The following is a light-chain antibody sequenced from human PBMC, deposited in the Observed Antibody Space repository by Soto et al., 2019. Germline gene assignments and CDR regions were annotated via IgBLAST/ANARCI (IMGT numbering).Light chain of an antibody. J-gene: IGKJ2*01. CDR3: QQLSSYPVGYT. V-gene: IGKV1-9*01. CDR1: QGISSY. CDR2: AAS. Sequence: DIQLTQSPSFLSASVGDRVTITCRASQGISSYLAWYQQKPGKAPKLLIYAASTLQSGVPSRFSGSGSGTEFTLTIISLQPEDFATYFCQQLSSYPVGYTFGQGTKLEIK.